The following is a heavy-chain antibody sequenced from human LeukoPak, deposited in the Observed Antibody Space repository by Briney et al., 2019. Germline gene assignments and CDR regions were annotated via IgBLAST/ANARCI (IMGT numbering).Heavy chain of an antibody. V-gene: IGHV1-18*01. D-gene: IGHD3-22*01. Sequence: ASVKVSCKASGYTFTSWGISWVRQAPGQGLEWMGWISAYNGNTNYAQKLQGRVTMTTDTSTSTAYMELRSLRSDDTAVYYCARTEDMIVVVPGGYWGQGTLVTVSS. CDR1: GYTFTSWG. J-gene: IGHJ4*02. CDR3: ARTEDMIVVVPGGY. CDR2: ISAYNGNT.